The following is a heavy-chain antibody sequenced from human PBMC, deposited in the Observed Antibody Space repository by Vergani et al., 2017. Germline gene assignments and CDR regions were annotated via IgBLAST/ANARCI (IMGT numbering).Heavy chain of an antibody. Sequence: VQLVESGGGLVKPGGSLRLSCAASGFTFSSYSMNWVRQAPGNGLEWFSSISSSSSYIYYADSVKGRFTITIDNAKNSRYLQMNSLRAEDTAVYYCARDSYDYIWGSFEGAHDAFDMWEGGRMVTVSS. D-gene: IGHD3-16*01. V-gene: IGHV3-21*01. CDR3: ARDSYDYIWGSFEGAHDAFDM. CDR2: ISSSSSYI. J-gene: IGHJ3*02. CDR1: GFTFSSYS.